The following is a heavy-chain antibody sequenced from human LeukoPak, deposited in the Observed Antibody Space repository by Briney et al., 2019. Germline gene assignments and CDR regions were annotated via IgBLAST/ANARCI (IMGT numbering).Heavy chain of an antibody. CDR3: VREARGYTYGPYFDY. CDR2: IYYSGST. Sequence: SETLSLTCTVSGYSISSGYYWGWIRQPPGKGLEWIGSIYYSGSTYYNPSLKSRVTISVDTSKKQFSLKLSSVTAADTAVYYCVREARGYTYGPYFDYWGQGTLVTVSS. V-gene: IGHV4-38-2*02. J-gene: IGHJ4*02. D-gene: IGHD5-18*01. CDR1: GYSISSGYY.